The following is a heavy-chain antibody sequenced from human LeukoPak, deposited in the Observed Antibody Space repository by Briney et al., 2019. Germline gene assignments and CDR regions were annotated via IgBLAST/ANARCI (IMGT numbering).Heavy chain of an antibody. CDR1: GYTFTSYD. J-gene: IGHJ4*02. CDR2: MNPNSGNT. Sequence: SVKVSCKASGYTFTSYDINWVRQATGQGLEWMGWMNPNSGNTGYAQKFQGRVTMTRNTSISTAYMELSSLRSEDTAVYYCARGSAVAGTSEFDYWGQGTLVTVSS. D-gene: IGHD6-19*01. CDR3: ARGSAVAGTSEFDY. V-gene: IGHV1-8*01.